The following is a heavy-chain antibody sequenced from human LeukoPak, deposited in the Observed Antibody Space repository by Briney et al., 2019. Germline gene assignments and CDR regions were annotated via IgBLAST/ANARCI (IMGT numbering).Heavy chain of an antibody. CDR1: GYTFTSYG. CDR3: ARARYSSSWYLDNWFDP. J-gene: IGHJ5*02. D-gene: IGHD6-13*01. CDR2: ISAYNGNT. Sequence: ASVKVSCKASGYTFTSYGISWVRQAPGQGLEWIGWISAYNGNTNYAQKLQGRVTMTTDTSTSTAYMELRSLRSDDTAVYYCARARYSSSWYLDNWFDPWGQGTLVTVSS. V-gene: IGHV1-18*01.